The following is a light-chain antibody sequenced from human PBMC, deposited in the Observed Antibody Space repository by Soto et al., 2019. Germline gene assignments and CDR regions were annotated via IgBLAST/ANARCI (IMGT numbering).Light chain of an antibody. Sequence: DVVMTQSPLFLPVTLGQPASISCRSSESLVFSDGNTYLTWLHQRPGQSPRRLIYKVSKRGSGVPDRFSVSGSGTDFTLKIRRVEAEDVGLYYCVQGTHWPRTFGPGTKVEIK. CDR1: ESLVFSDGNTY. V-gene: IGKV2-30*01. CDR3: VQGTHWPRT. J-gene: IGKJ1*01. CDR2: KVS.